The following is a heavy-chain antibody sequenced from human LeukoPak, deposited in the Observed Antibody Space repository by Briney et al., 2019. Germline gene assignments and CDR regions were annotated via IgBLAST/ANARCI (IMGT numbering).Heavy chain of an antibody. V-gene: IGHV4-39*07. CDR2: IFYSGST. D-gene: IGHD3-10*01. CDR1: SGSISTSNYY. Sequence: SETLSLTCTVSSGSISTSNYYWGWVRQPPGKALEWIGNIFYSGSTYYSPSLKSRVTISLDTSRNQFSLKLNSVTAADTAVYYCARLPVRGGFLNFQSRFWFDPWGQGTLVTVSS. CDR3: ARLPVRGGFLNFQSRFWFDP. J-gene: IGHJ5*02.